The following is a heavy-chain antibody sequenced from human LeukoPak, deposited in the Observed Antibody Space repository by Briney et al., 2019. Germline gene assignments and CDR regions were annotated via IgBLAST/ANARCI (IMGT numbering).Heavy chain of an antibody. D-gene: IGHD4-17*01. CDR2: INHSGST. CDR3: ARVNYGSVDY. CDR1: GGSFSGYY. J-gene: IGHJ4*02. Sequence: SETLSLTCAVYGGSFSGYYWSWIRQPPGKGLEWIGEINHSGSTNYNPSLKSRVTISVDTSKNQFSLKLSSVTAADTAVYYCARVNYGSVDYWGQGTLVTVSS. V-gene: IGHV4-34*01.